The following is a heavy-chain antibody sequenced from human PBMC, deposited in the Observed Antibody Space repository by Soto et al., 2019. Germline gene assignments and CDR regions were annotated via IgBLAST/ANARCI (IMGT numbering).Heavy chain of an antibody. CDR3: AKKRRSGGDNWYFDS. CDR1: GFIFSSYS. CDR2: ISAFSDSI. J-gene: IGHJ4*02. V-gene: IGHV3-23*01. D-gene: IGHD2-21*02. Sequence: EVQLLESGGGLVQPGGSLRLSCAASGFIFSSYSMYWVRQAPGKGPEGVAGISAFSDSILYADSVEGRFTISRDNSKNTLYLQLNSLMADDTAVYFCAKKRRSGGDNWYFDSWGQGTRVTVSS.